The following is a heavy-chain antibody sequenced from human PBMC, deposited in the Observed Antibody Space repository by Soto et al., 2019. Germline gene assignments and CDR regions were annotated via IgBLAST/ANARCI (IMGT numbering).Heavy chain of an antibody. CDR1: GGSISSYY. CDR2: IYYTGST. CDR3: ARIPGSDPPP. V-gene: IGHV4-59*01. Sequence: SETLSLTCTVSGGSISSYYWSWIRQPPGKGLEWIGYIYYTGSTNYNPSLKSRVTISIDTSKNQFSLKLSSVTAADPAVYYWARIPGSDPPPWGQGTLVTVSS. J-gene: IGHJ5*02. D-gene: IGHD3-10*01.